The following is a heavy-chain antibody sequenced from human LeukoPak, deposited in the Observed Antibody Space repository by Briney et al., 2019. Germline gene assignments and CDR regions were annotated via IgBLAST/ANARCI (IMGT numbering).Heavy chain of an antibody. CDR1: GFTFSSYA. CDR2: ISYDGSNK. D-gene: IGHD1-26*01. CDR3: ARTTLGATTSHYYYYYMDV. Sequence: GRSLRLSCAPSGFTFSSYAMHWGRQAPGKGLEWGAVISYDGSNKYYADSVKGRFTISRDKYKNTLYLQMNSRRPEDTAVYYCARTTLGATTSHYYYYYMDVWGKATTVTVPS. V-gene: IGHV3-30-3*01. J-gene: IGHJ6*03.